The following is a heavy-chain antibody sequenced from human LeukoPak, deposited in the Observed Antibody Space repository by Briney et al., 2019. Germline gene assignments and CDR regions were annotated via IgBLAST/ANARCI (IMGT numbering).Heavy chain of an antibody. V-gene: IGHV3-23*01. Sequence: GGSLRLSCAASGFTFSSYAMGWVRQAPGKGLEWVSAISGSGDSTYYGDSVKGRFTISRDNSKNTLYLQVNSLRAEDTAVYYCAKGGKWDVTPFDYWGQGTLVTVSS. CDR2: ISGSGDST. CDR1: GFTFSSYA. CDR3: AKGGKWDVTPFDY. D-gene: IGHD1-26*01. J-gene: IGHJ4*02.